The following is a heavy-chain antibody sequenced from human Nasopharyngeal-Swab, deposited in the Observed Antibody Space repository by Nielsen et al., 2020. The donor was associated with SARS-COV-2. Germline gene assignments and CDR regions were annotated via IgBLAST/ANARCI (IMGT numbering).Heavy chain of an antibody. CDR3: ARSGGGYFAY. V-gene: IGHV4-61*02. CDR1: GGSTSSGSYY. J-gene: IGHJ4*02. CDR2: IYTSGST. Sequence: SETLSLTCTVSGGSTSSGSYYWSWIRQPAGKGLEWNGRIYTSGSTNYNPSLTRRVTISVDTSKNQFSLRLSSVTAADTAVYYCARSGGGYFAYWGQGTLVTVSS. D-gene: IGHD3-16*01.